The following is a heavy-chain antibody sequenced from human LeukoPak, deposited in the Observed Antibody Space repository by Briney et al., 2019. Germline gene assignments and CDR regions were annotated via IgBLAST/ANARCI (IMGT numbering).Heavy chain of an antibody. CDR1: GFTFDECA. V-gene: IGHV3-9*03. CDR2: ITWNSGNL. J-gene: IGHJ4*02. Sequence: PGGSLRLSCAASGFTFDECAMHWVRQAPGKGLEWVSGITWNSGNLEYADSVKGRFTISRDNAKNSLYLQMTSLRAEDMALYYCAKDGPSLYFDYWGQGTLVTVSS. CDR3: AKDGPSLYFDY. D-gene: IGHD2-8*01.